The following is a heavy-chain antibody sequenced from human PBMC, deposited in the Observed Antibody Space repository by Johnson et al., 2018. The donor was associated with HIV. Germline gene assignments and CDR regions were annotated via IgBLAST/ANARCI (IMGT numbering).Heavy chain of an antibody. CDR2: ISYDGSNK. V-gene: IGHV3-30*04. Sequence: QVQLVESGGGVVQPGRSLRLSCAASGFTFSSYAMHWVRQAPGKGLEWVAVISYDGSNKYYADSVKGRFTISRDNSKNTLYLQMNSLGVEDTAVYYCAKGLGRYYEAFDIWGQGTMVTVSS. J-gene: IGHJ3*02. CDR3: AKGLGRYYEAFDI. CDR1: GFTFSSYA. D-gene: IGHD1-26*01.